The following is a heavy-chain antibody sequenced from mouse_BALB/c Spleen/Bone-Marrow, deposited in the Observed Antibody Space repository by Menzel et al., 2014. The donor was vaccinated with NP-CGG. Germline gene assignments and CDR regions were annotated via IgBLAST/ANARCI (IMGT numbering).Heavy chain of an antibody. CDR1: GYTFTSYW. CDR2: IYPGNSDT. CDR3: AGGKDYYAMDY. V-gene: IGHV1-5*01. J-gene: IGHJ4*01. D-gene: IGHD1-3*01. Sequence: CGTVLARPGASVKMSCKASGYTFTSYWMHWVKQRPGQGLEWIGAIYPGNSDTSYNQKFKGKAKLTAVTSTSTAYMELSSLTNEDSAVYYCAGGKDYYAMDYWGQGTSVTVSS.